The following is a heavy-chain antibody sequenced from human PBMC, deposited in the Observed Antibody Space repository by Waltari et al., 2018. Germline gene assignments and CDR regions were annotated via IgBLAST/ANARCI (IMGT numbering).Heavy chain of an antibody. V-gene: IGHV3-48*03. J-gene: IGHJ6*02. CDR3: AREIRTKGRDYFYYGMDV. CDR1: GFTLRTYV. D-gene: IGHD3-9*01. CDR2: MSSGGNTI. Sequence: EEQLVESGGGLVQPGGSLRLSCVVSGFTLRTYVMNWIRQAPGKGLEWLSYMSSGGNTIYYADSVKGRFTISRDNAKNSLFLQMNSLRVEDTAIYYCAREIRTKGRDYFYYGMDVWGQGTTVTVSS.